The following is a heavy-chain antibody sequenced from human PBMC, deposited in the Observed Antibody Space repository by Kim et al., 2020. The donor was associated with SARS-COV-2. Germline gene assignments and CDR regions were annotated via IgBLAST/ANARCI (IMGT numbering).Heavy chain of an antibody. V-gene: IGHV4-34*01. D-gene: IGHD6-13*01. CDR1: GGSFSGYY. J-gene: IGHJ6*02. CDR3: ARASGRSSWRRFGMDV. CDR2: INHSGST. Sequence: SETLSLTCAVYGGSFSGYYWSWIRQPPGKGLEWIGEINHSGSTNYNPSLKSRVTISVDTSKNQFSLKLSSVTAADTAVYYCARASGRSSWRRFGMDVWGQGTTVTVSS.